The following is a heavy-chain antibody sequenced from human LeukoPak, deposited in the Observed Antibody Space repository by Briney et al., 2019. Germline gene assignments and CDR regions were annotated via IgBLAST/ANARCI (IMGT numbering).Heavy chain of an antibody. CDR2: IIPIFSTA. CDR1: GSTFSSYA. D-gene: IGHD6-13*01. J-gene: IGHJ4*02. V-gene: IGHV1-69*13. CDR3: ARASGIAAAASH. Sequence: SVKVSCKASGSTFSSYAISWVRQAPGQGLEWMGGIIPIFSTANYARKFQGRVTITADESTSTAYMELSSLRSEDTAVYYCARASGIAAAASHWGQGTLVTVSS.